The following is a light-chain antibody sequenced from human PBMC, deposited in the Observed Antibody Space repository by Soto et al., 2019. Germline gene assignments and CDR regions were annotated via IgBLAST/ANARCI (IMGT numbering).Light chain of an antibody. CDR1: SSNIGAAYD. Sequence: QSVLTQPPSVSGAPGQKVTISCTRSSSNIGAAYDVHWYQHLPGTAPKLLIYGNNNRPSGVPDRFSGSKSGTSASLAINGLQAEDEADYYCQSYDSSLSGWVFGGGTKVTVL. V-gene: IGLV1-40*01. CDR3: QSYDSSLSGWV. CDR2: GNN. J-gene: IGLJ3*02.